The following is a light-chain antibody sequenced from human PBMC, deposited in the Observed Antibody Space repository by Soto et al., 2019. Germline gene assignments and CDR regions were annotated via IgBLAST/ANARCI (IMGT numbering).Light chain of an antibody. V-gene: IGKV3-11*01. Sequence: EILLTQSPATLSLSPGARATLSCRASQSVSSYLAWYQQKPGQAPRLLIYDAYNRATGITDRFSGSGSGTDFSLTISRLEPEDFAAYYCQQHGDAPITFGPGTRLEIK. CDR1: QSVSSY. CDR3: QQHGDAPIT. J-gene: IGKJ5*01. CDR2: DAY.